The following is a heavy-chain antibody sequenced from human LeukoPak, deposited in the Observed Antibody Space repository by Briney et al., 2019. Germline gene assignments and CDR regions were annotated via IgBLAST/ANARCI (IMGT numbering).Heavy chain of an antibody. CDR2: ISYDGSNK. CDR1: GFTFSSYG. J-gene: IGHJ4*02. CDR3: AKDPIIGAAGALEY. V-gene: IGHV3-30*18. D-gene: IGHD6-13*01. Sequence: GGSLRLSCAASGFTFSSYGMHWVRQAPGKGLEWVAVISYDGSNKYYAGSVKGRFTISRDNSKNTLYLQMNSLTAEDTAVYYCAKDPIIGAAGALEYWGQGTVVTVSS.